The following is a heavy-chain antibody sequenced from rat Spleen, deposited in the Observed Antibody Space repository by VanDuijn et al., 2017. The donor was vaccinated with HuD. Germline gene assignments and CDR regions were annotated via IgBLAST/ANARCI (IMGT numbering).Heavy chain of an antibody. V-gene: IGHV5-20*01. CDR2: ISYDGSNT. D-gene: IGHD1-12*02. CDR1: GFTFNDYY. Sequence: EVQLVESGGGLVQPGRSMKVSCVASGFTFNDYYMAWVRQAPTKGLEWVATISYDGSNTYYRDSVKGRFTISRDNAKSTLYLQLDSLRSEDTATYYCTTDTFYDGTYYPGGFDYWGQGVMVTVSS. CDR3: TTDTFYDGTYYPGGFDY. J-gene: IGHJ2*01.